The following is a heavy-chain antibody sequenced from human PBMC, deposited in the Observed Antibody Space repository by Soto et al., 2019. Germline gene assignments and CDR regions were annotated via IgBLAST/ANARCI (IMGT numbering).Heavy chain of an antibody. CDR1: GGSISSSSYY. D-gene: IGHD3-16*01. CDR2: IYYSGST. V-gene: IGHV4-39*01. J-gene: IGHJ4*02. CDR3: ARHLRGVLRFDY. Sequence: SETLSLTCTVSGGSISSSSYYWGWIRQPPGKGLEWIGSIYYSGSTYYNPSLKSRVTISVDTSKNQFSLKLGSVTAADTAVYYCARHLRGVLRFDYWGQGTLVTVSS.